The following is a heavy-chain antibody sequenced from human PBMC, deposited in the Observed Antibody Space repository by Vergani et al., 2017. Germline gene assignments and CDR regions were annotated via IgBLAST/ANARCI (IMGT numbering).Heavy chain of an antibody. V-gene: IGHV3-21*01. CDR2: SSSMSSHI. Sequence: VQLVESGGGVVQPGRSLRLSCAASGFTFSSYSMNWVRQPQGKGLECVSSSSSMSSHIYYANSVKGRCTISKDNAKKSLYLQTNSLRAEDTAVYYCARDWCGGDGDLPYYIDVWGKGTTVTVSS. CDR3: ARDWCGGDGDLPYYIDV. J-gene: IGHJ6*03. CDR1: GFTFSSYS. D-gene: IGHD2-21*01.